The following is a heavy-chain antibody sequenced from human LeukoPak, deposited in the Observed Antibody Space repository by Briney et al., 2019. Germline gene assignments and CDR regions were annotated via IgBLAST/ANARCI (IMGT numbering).Heavy chain of an antibody. V-gene: IGHV4-39*01. D-gene: IGHD6-19*01. J-gene: IGHJ4*02. Sequence: PSETLSLTCTVSGGSISSSSYYCGWIRQPPGKGLDWIGMIYYSGSTYYNASLQSRVSISVDTSKNQFSLTMSYVTAADTAVYYCARRPYNSAFFDYWGQGTLVTVSS. CDR3: ARRPYNSAFFDY. CDR2: IYYSGST. CDR1: GGSISSSSYY.